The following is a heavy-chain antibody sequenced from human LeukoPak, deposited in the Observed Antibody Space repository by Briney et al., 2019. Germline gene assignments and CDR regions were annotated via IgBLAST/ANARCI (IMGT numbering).Heavy chain of an antibody. J-gene: IGHJ3*02. V-gene: IGHV1-24*01. CDR1: GYTLTELS. Sequence: ASVKASCKVSGYTLTELSMHWVRQAPGKGLEWMGGFDPEDGETIYAQKFQGRVTMTEDTSTDTAYMELSSLRSEDTAVYYCATPYYDFWSGYWIVAFDIWGQGTMVTVSS. D-gene: IGHD3-3*01. CDR3: ATPYYDFWSGYWIVAFDI. CDR2: FDPEDGET.